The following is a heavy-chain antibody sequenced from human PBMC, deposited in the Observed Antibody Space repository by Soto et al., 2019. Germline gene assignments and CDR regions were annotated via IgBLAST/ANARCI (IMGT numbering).Heavy chain of an antibody. CDR2: INPNSGGT. V-gene: IGHV1-2*02. CDR1: GYTFTGYY. J-gene: IGHJ4*02. CDR3: ARPYYDSSGYPVY. Sequence: ASVKVSCKASGYTFTGYYIHCVRQAPGQGLEWMGWINPNSGGTNYAQKFQGRVTMTRDTSISTAYMELTRLRSDDTAVYYCARPYYDSSGYPVYWGQGTLVTVSS. D-gene: IGHD3-22*01.